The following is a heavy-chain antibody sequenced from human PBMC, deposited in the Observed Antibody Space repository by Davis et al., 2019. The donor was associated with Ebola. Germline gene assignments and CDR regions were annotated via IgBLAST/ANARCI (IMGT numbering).Heavy chain of an antibody. CDR3: ARGEFGNYNDAFAM. J-gene: IGHJ3*02. CDR2: IRDKPNNLET. Sequence: PGGSLRLSCAGSGFIFSDSSIHWVRQASGKGLEWVGRIRDKPNNLETSYGASVEGRFTISRDDSKNTAFLQMNSLKTEDTAMYYCARGEFGNYNDAFAMWGQGTKVTVSS. D-gene: IGHD1-7*01. V-gene: IGHV3-73*01. CDR1: GFIFSDSS.